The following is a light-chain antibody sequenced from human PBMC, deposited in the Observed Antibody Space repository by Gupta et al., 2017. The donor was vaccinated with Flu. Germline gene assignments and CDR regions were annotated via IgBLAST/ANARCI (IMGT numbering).Light chain of an antibody. J-gene: IGLJ3*02. Sequence: QSALTQPASVSGSPGQSITISCTGTSSDVGGYNYVSCYQQHPGKAPKVMICEVSNRPSGVSYRFSGSKSGNTASLTISGLQAEDEADYYCSSYTSSSTLVFGGGTKLTVL. CDR1: SSDVGGYNY. CDR2: EVS. CDR3: SSYTSSSTLV. V-gene: IGLV2-14*01.